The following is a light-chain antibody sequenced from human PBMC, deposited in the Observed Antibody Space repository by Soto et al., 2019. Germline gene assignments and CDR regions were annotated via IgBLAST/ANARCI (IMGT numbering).Light chain of an antibody. CDR3: QLYNSYLWT. V-gene: IGKV1-5*03. J-gene: IGKJ1*01. CDR1: QSISSW. Sequence: MTQSAFTVAASVGDRVTITCRASQSISSWLAWYQQKPWKAPKLLIYKASSLESGVPSRFSGSGFGTEFTLTISSLQPDDFATYYCQLYNSYLWTFGQGTKVDIK. CDR2: KAS.